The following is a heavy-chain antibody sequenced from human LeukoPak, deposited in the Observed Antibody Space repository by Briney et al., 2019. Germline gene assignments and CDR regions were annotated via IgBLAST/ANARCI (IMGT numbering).Heavy chain of an antibody. CDR1: GYTFTNYW. V-gene: IGHV5-51*01. CDR2: IYPDDSDT. Sequence: GESLKISCKGSGYTFTNYWIAWVRQMPGQGLEWMGIIYPDDSDTRYSPSFQGQVIISVDKADRTAYLQWSSLKASDTAMYYCARLPPTAMDRGQAYLQYWGQGTLVIASS. CDR3: ARLPPTAMDRGQAYLQY. J-gene: IGHJ1*01. D-gene: IGHD5-18*01.